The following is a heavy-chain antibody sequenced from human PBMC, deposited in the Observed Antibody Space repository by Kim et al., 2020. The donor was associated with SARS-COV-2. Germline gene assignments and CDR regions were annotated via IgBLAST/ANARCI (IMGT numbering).Heavy chain of an antibody. Sequence: SETLSLTCTVSGGSLSSGAYYWSWFRQHPGMGLEWIGCIYYSGSTYYNPSLKSRVTISVDTSKNQFSLNLSSVTAADTAVYYCARDLVKGHRAFDIWGQGTMVTVSS. J-gene: IGHJ3*02. D-gene: IGHD2-21*01. CDR2: IYYSGST. V-gene: IGHV4-31*03. CDR1: GGSLSSGAYY. CDR3: ARDLVKGHRAFDI.